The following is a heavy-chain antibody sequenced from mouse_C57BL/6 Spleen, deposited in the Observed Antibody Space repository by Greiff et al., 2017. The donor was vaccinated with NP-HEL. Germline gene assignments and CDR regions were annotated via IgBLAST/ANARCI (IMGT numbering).Heavy chain of an antibody. CDR3: ARNWDGAY. V-gene: IGHV1-61*01. CDR1: GYTFTSYW. CDR2: IYPSDSET. J-gene: IGHJ3*01. Sequence: QVQLQQPGAELVKPGASVKLSCKASGYTFTSYWMDWVKQRPGQGLEWIGNIYPSDSETHYNQKFKDKATLTVDKSSSTAYMQLSSLTSEDSAVYYCARNWDGAYWGQGTLVTVSA. D-gene: IGHD4-1*01.